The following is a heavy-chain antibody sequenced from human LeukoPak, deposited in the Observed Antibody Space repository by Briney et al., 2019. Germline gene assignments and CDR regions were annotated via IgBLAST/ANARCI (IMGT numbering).Heavy chain of an antibody. J-gene: IGHJ4*02. V-gene: IGHV3-74*01. Sequence: GGSLRLSCAASGFTFSRYWMHWVRQAPGKGVVWVSCIKSDGSSTSIADSAKGRFTISRDNAKNTVYLQMNSLSAEDTAVYYCVTDIRSYNIDYWGQGTLVTVSS. CDR2: IKSDGSST. D-gene: IGHD1-26*01. CDR1: GFTFSRYW. CDR3: VTDIRSYNIDY.